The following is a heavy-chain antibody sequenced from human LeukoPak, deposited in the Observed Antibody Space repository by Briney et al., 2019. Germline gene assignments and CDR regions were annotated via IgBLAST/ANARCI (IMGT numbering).Heavy chain of an antibody. V-gene: IGHV1-2*07. D-gene: IGHD5-24*01. Sequence: ASVKVSCKASGYSLSDHYMHWVRQAPGQGLEWMGWINPNSNGLNNYAHKFQGRVTMTRDTSISTAYMELSRLRSDDTAVYYCASGRWLQRAANWGQGTLVTVSS. CDR3: ASGRWLQRAAN. CDR2: INPNSNGLN. J-gene: IGHJ4*02. CDR1: GYSLSDHY.